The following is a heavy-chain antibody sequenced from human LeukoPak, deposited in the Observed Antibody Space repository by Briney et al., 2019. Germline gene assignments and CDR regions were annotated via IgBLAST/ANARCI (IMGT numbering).Heavy chain of an antibody. Sequence: GGSLRLSCAASGFTFSNYGMHWVRQAPGKGLEWVAVISYDGSNKYYADSVKGRFTISRDNSKNTLYLQMNSLRAEDTAVYYCAKDSPSVGATSGSWFDPWGQGTLVTVSS. CDR3: AKDSPSVGATSGSWFDP. V-gene: IGHV3-30*18. CDR2: ISYDGSNK. CDR1: GFTFSNYG. D-gene: IGHD1-26*01. J-gene: IGHJ5*02.